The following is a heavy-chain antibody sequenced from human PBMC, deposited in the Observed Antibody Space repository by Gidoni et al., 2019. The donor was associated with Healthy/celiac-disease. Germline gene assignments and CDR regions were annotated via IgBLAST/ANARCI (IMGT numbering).Heavy chain of an antibody. CDR3: ARYFRADAFDI. CDR2: IIPIVGTA. J-gene: IGHJ3*02. D-gene: IGHD3-9*01. Sequence: QVQLVQSGAEVKKPGSSVKVSCKASGGTFSSYAISWVLQAPGQGLGWMGGIIPIVGTANDAEKFQGRVTITADESTSTAYMELSSLRSEDTAVYYCARYFRADAFDIWGQGTMVTVSS. CDR1: GGTFSSYA. V-gene: IGHV1-69*01.